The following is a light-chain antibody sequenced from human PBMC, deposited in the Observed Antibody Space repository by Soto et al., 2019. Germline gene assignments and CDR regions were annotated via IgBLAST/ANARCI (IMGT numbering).Light chain of an antibody. CDR1: QRVRSN. CDR2: GAS. CDR3: QHYDDWPYT. Sequence: EILLTQSPATLSMSPGEGATLSCRASQRVRSNLAWYQQKPGQAPRLLIYGASPRAPGIPARFSSSGSGTEFTLTISSLQSEDFAVYYCQHYDDWPYTFGQGTKVEIK. J-gene: IGKJ2*01. V-gene: IGKV3-15*01.